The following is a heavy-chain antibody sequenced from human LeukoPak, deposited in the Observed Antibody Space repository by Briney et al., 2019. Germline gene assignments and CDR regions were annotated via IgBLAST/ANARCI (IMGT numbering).Heavy chain of an antibody. J-gene: IGHJ4*02. CDR3: ARASGLYYDYVWGSYRYSRSFDY. Sequence: SQTLSLTCAISGDSVSSNSAAWNWIRQSPSRGLEWLGRTYYRSKCYNDYAVSVKSRITINPDTSKNQFSLQLNSVTPEDTAVYYCARASGLYYDYVWGSYRYSRSFDYWGQGTLVTVSS. CDR2: TYYRSKCYN. V-gene: IGHV6-1*01. CDR1: GDSVSSNSAA. D-gene: IGHD3-16*02.